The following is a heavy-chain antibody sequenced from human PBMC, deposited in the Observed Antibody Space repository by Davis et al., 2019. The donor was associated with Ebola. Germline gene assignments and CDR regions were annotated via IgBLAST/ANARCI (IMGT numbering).Heavy chain of an antibody. Sequence: SQTLSLTCAVSGGSISSGGYSWSWIRQPPGKGLEWIGYIYHSGSTYYNPSLKSRVTISVDRSKNQFSLKLSSVTAADTAVYYCARGPAVYYDFWSGYSHMDVWGKGTTVTVSS. CDR2: IYHSGST. CDR3: ARGPAVYYDFWSGYSHMDV. V-gene: IGHV4-30-2*01. CDR1: GGSISSGGYS. D-gene: IGHD3-3*01. J-gene: IGHJ6*03.